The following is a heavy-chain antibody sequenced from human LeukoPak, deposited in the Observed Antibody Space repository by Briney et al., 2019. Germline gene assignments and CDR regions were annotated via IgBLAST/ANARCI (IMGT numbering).Heavy chain of an antibody. J-gene: IGHJ4*02. V-gene: IGHV1-69*06. CDR2: IIPIFGTA. CDR3: ARSSDYSSSWLIY. Sequence: SVKVSCKASGGTFSSYAISWVRQAPGQGLEWMGRIIPIFGTANCAQKFQGRVTITADKSTSTAYMELSSLRSEDTAVYYCARSSDYSSSWLIYWGQGTLVTVSS. CDR1: GGTFSSYA. D-gene: IGHD6-13*01.